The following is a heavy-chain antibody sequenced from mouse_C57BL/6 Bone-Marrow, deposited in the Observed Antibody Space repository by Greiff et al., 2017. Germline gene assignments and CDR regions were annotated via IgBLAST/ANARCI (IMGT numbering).Heavy chain of an antibody. V-gene: IGHV1-50*01. CDR3: ARLGPYDGFAY. D-gene: IGHD2-12*01. CDR1: GYTFTSYW. CDR2: IDPSDSYT. J-gene: IGHJ3*01. Sequence: QVQLQQPGAELVKPGASVKLSCKASGYTFTSYWMQWVKQRPGQGLEWIGEIDPSDSYTNYNQKFKGKAPLTVDTSSSTAYMQLSSLTSEDSAVYYCARLGPYDGFAYWGQGTLVTVSA.